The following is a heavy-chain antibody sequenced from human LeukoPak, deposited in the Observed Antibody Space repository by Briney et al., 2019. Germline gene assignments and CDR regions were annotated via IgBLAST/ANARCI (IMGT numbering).Heavy chain of an antibody. J-gene: IGHJ2*01. CDR3: AKDGGSSGGWYGPYWYFDL. CDR2: ISGSGGST. D-gene: IGHD6-19*01. CDR1: GFTFSSYA. Sequence: QSGGSLRLSCAASGFTFSSYAMSWVRQAPGKGLEWVSAISGSGGSTYYADSVKGRFTISRDNSKNTLYLQMNSLRAEDTAVYYCAKDGGSSGGWYGPYWYFDLWGRGTLVTVSS. V-gene: IGHV3-23*01.